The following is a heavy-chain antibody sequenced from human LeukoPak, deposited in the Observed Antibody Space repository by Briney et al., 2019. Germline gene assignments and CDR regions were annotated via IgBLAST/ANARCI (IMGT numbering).Heavy chain of an antibody. J-gene: IGHJ4*02. D-gene: IGHD5-24*01. CDR2: ISYDGSNK. Sequence: GGSLRLSCAASGFTFSSYAMHWVRQAPGKGLEWVAVISYDGSNKYYADSVKGRFTISRDNSKNTLYLQMNSLRAEDTAVYYCARERDASFSTFDYWGQGTLVTVSS. V-gene: IGHV3-30-3*01. CDR1: GFTFSSYA. CDR3: ARERDASFSTFDY.